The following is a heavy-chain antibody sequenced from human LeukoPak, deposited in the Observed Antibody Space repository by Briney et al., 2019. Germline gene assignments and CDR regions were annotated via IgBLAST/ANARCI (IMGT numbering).Heavy chain of an antibody. J-gene: IGHJ4*02. CDR2: IKPDGSEK. D-gene: IGHD1-26*01. CDR1: GFTFSSSW. Sequence: GGSLRLSCAASGFTFSSSWMSWVRQAPGKGLEWVTNIKPDGSEKYYVVSVKGRFTISRDNAKNSLYLQMNSLRAEDTALYYCARDTVGVTDYWGQGTLVTVSS. V-gene: IGHV3-7*01. CDR3: ARDTVGVTDY.